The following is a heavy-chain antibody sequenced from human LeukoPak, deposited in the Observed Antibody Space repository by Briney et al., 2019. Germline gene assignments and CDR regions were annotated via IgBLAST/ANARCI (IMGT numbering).Heavy chain of an antibody. CDR3: AKGTDMIVVVIDY. Sequence: GGSLRLSCAASGFTFSSYGMHWVRQAPGKGLEWVAVISYDGSNKYYADSVKGRFTISRDNSKNTLYLQMNSLRAEDTAVYYCAKGTDMIVVVIDYWGQGTLVTVSS. D-gene: IGHD3-22*01. CDR2: ISYDGSNK. V-gene: IGHV3-30*18. J-gene: IGHJ4*02. CDR1: GFTFSSYG.